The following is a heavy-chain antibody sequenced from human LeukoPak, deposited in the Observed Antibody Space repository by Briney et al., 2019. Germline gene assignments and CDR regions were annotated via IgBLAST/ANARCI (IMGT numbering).Heavy chain of an antibody. CDR1: GGSIRSSYYY. J-gene: IGHJ6*02. V-gene: IGHV4-39*01. CDR3: APRTPYYYYGMDV. CDR2: IYDSGST. Sequence: SETLSLTCTVSGGSIRSSYYYWGWIRQPPGKGLEWIGSIYDSGSTYYNPSLKSRATISVDTSKNQFSLKLNSVTAADTAVYYCAPRTPYYYYGMDVWGQGTTVTVSS.